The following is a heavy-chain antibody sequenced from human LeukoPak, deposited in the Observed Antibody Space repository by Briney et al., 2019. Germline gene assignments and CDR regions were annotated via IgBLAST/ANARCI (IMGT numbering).Heavy chain of an antibody. Sequence: GASVKVSCKASGYTFTSYDINWVRQATGQGLEWMGWMNPNSGNAGYAQKFQGRVTITRNTSISTAYMELSSLRSEDTAVYYCARGRKIRVAARPYYYYMDVWGKGTTVTVSS. V-gene: IGHV1-8*03. CDR1: GYTFTSYD. J-gene: IGHJ6*03. D-gene: IGHD6-19*01. CDR3: ARGRKIRVAARPYYYYMDV. CDR2: MNPNSGNA.